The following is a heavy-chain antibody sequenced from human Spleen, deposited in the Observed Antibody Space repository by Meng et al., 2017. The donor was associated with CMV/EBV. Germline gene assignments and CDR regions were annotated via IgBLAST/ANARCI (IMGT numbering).Heavy chain of an antibody. V-gene: IGHV4-34*01. CDR1: GGSFSGYY. D-gene: IGHD2-2*01. Sequence: QVQLQQWGAGLLKPSEXLSLTCAVYGGSFSGYYWSWIRQPPGKGLEWIGEINHSGSTNYNPSLKSRVTISVDTSKNQFSLKLSSVTAADTAVYYCARGHCSSTSCYGDGSDYWGQGTLVTVFS. J-gene: IGHJ4*02. CDR3: ARGHCSSTSCYGDGSDY. CDR2: INHSGST.